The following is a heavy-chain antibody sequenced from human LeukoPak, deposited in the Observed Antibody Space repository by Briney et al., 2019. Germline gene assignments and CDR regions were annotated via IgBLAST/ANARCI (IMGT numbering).Heavy chain of an antibody. CDR3: ARESGWGLPHAFDF. CDR1: GFTFSSYA. D-gene: IGHD3-3*01. V-gene: IGHV3-30-3*01. CDR2: ISYDGSKI. J-gene: IGHJ3*01. Sequence: AGGSLRLSCAASGFTFSSYAMSWVRQAPGKGLEWVTLISYDGSKIYYADSVKGRFTISRDNSKNTLYLQMNSLRAEDTAVYYCARESGWGLPHAFDFWGQGTMVTVSS.